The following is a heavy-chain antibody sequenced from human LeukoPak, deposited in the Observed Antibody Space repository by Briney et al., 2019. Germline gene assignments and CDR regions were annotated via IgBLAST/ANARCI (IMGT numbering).Heavy chain of an antibody. V-gene: IGHV3-21*01. D-gene: IGHD3-9*01. J-gene: IGHJ4*02. CDR2: ITSGGDYI. CDR1: GFTFNTFN. Sequence: GGSLRLSCAASGFTFNTFNMNWVRQAPGKGLEWVSSITSGGDYIYYADSVKGRLTTSRDNAKNSLSLQLNSLQVEDTAVYYCARGHYDVLAASYKWTPDYWGQGTLVTVSS. CDR3: ARGHYDVLAASYKWTPDY.